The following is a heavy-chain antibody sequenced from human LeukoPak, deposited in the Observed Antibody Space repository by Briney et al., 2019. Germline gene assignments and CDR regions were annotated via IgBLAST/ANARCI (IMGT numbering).Heavy chain of an antibody. V-gene: IGHV3-21*01. CDR1: GFTFSSYS. CDR2: ISSSSSYI. CDR3: ARDRGYCGGDCYEPPNY. D-gene: IGHD2-21*02. J-gene: IGHJ4*02. Sequence: PGGSLRLSCAASGFTFSSYSTNWVRQAPGKGLEWVSSISSSSSYIYYADSVKGRFTISRDNAKNSLYLQMNSLGAEDTAVYYCARDRGYCGGDCYEPPNYWGQGTLVTVSS.